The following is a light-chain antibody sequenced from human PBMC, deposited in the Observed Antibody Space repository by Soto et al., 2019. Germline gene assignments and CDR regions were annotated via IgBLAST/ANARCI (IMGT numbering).Light chain of an antibody. Sequence: QSALPQPASVSGSPGQSITISCTGTSSDVGGYNYVSWYQQHPGKAPKLMIYDVSNRPSGVSNRFSGSKSGNTASLTISGLQAEDEADYYCSSYTSSSPYVFGTGTKLTAL. CDR3: SSYTSSSPYV. J-gene: IGLJ1*01. V-gene: IGLV2-14*01. CDR2: DVS. CDR1: SSDVGGYNY.